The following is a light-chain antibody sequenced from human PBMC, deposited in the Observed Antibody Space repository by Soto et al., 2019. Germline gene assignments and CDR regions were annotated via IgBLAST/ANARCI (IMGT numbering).Light chain of an antibody. Sequence: EIVLTQSPGTLSLSPGERATLSCRASQSVSSNYLAWYQQKRGQAPRLLIYGASSRATGIPTRFSGSGSGTDFTVPIRRLEPEDFAVYYCQQYDTSPRTFGQGTKVEI. CDR3: QQYDTSPRT. V-gene: IGKV3-20*01. CDR2: GAS. J-gene: IGKJ1*01. CDR1: QSVSSNY.